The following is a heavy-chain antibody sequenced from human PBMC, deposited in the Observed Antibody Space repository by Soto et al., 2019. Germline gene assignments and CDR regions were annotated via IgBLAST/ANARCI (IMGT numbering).Heavy chain of an antibody. V-gene: IGHV4-59*01. J-gene: IGHJ4*02. CDR3: ARFTGTTPAYTFDH. CDR2: IYYSGNT. CDR1: GASISSYY. D-gene: IGHD3-16*01. Sequence: SETLSLTCTVSGASISSYYWIWIRQPPGKGLEWIGHIYYSGNTNYNPSLKSRVTISVDRSKNQFSLKLSSVTAADTAVYYCARFTGTTPAYTFDHWGQGTLVTVSS.